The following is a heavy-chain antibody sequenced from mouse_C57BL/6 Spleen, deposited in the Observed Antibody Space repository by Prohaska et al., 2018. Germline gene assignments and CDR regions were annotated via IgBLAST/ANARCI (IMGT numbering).Heavy chain of an antibody. CDR2: IDPETGGT. CDR3: TRGYYYGSSYGNWYFDV. V-gene: IGHV1-15*01. D-gene: IGHD1-1*01. Sequence: QVQLQQSGAELVRPGASVTLSCKASGYTFTDYELPWVKQTPVHGLEWIGAIDPETGGTAYNQKFKGKAILTADKSSSTAYMELRSLTSEDSAVYYCTRGYYYGSSYGNWYFDVWGTGTTVTVSS. CDR1: GYTFTDYE. J-gene: IGHJ1*03.